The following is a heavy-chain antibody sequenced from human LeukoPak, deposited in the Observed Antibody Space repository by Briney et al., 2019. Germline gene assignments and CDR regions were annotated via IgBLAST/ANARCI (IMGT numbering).Heavy chain of an antibody. J-gene: IGHJ4*02. V-gene: IGHV4-30-4*01. CDR2: IYYSGST. CDR3: ARAPRALRYFDWSPGPFDY. CDR1: GGSISSGDYY. Sequence: ASETLSLTCTVSGGSISSGDYYWSWIRQPPGTGLEWIGYIYYSGSTYYNPSLKSRVTISVDTSKNQFSLKLSSVTAADTAVYYCARAPRALRYFDWSPGPFDYWGQGTLVTVSS. D-gene: IGHD3-9*01.